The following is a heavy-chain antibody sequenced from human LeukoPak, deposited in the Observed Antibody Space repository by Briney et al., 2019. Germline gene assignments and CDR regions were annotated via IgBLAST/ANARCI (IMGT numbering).Heavy chain of an antibody. CDR3: ARGGGFDP. D-gene: IGHD3-16*01. Sequence: PSETLSLTCTVSGGSISSSSYYWGWIRQPPGKGLEWIGSIYYSGSTNYNPSLKSRVTLSVDTSNNQFSLKLKSVTAADTAMYYCARGGGFDPWGQGTLVTVSS. J-gene: IGHJ5*02. CDR1: GGSISSSSYY. CDR2: IYYSGST. V-gene: IGHV4-39*07.